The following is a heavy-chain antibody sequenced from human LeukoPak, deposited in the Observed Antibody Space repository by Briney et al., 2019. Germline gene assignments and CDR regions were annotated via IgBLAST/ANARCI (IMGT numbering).Heavy chain of an antibody. J-gene: IGHJ4*02. CDR1: GGSFSGYY. Sequence: SETLSLTCAVYGGSFSGYYWSWIRQHPEKGLEWIGYIYYSGSTYYNPSLKSRLIISVDTSKNQFSLKLSSVTAADTAVYYCARSYGGNSRFDYWGQGTLVTVSS. CDR3: ARSYGGNSRFDY. CDR2: IYYSGST. D-gene: IGHD4-23*01. V-gene: IGHV4-31*11.